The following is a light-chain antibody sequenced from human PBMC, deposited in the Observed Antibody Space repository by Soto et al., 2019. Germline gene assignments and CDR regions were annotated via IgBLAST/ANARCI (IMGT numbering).Light chain of an antibody. V-gene: IGKV2-24*01. CDR2: KIS. CDR1: QSLLHRDGNTY. J-gene: IGKJ2*01. CDR3: MQATQYPPYT. Sequence: DIVMTQTPLSSPVTLGQPASISCRSSQSLLHRDGNTYLSWLQQRPGQPPRLLIYKISNRLSGDPYRLSGSGAGPDFTLKISRVEADDVGVYYCMQATQYPPYTFGQGTKLEIE.